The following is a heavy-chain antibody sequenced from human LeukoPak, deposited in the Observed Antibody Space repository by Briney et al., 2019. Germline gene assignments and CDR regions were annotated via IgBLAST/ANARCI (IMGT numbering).Heavy chain of an antibody. CDR3: ARTTHPDAKDWPYFDY. D-gene: IGHD3-9*01. Sequence: PSDTLSLTCAVSGGPFSGYYWSCIRQPPGKGLEWIGEINHSGSTKYNPSLRSRVTMSADTSKNQFSLKMTSVTAADTAVYYCARTTHPDAKDWPYFDYWGQGILVTVSS. CDR1: GGPFSGYY. V-gene: IGHV4-34*01. J-gene: IGHJ4*02. CDR2: INHSGST.